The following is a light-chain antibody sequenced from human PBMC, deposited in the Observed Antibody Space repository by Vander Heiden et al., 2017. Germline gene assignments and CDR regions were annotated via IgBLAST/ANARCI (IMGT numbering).Light chain of an antibody. J-gene: IGLJ2*01. CDR1: SPNIGSNT. Sequence: QSVLTQPLSASGTPGPRVTIHCSGSSPNIGSNTVNWYQQLPGTAPKLRIYSNSQRPSGVPDRFSGSKAGTSASLAISGLQSEDEADYYCAAWDDSLNGPVVFGGGTKLTVL. CDR2: SNS. CDR3: AAWDDSLNGPVV. V-gene: IGLV1-44*01.